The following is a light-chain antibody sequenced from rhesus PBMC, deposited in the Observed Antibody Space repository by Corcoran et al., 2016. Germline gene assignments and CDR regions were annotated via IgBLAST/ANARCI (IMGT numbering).Light chain of an antibody. J-gene: IGKJ2*01. CDR3: YQHSSGYS. CDR1: QSVSSY. Sequence: QVILTQSPATLSLSPGERATLSCRASQSVSSYLAWYQQKPGQAPRLLTYGASRRATVIPDRVSDSGSGTDFTLTISSLEPEDVGVYHCYQHSSGYSFGQGTKVEIK. CDR2: GAS. V-gene: IGKV3-10*01.